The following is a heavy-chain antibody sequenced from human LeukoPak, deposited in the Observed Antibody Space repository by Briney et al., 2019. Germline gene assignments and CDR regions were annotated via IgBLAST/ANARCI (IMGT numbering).Heavy chain of an antibody. D-gene: IGHD1-26*01. CDR1: GFTFTSYS. CDR3: AKDQNSGDAFDI. Sequence: GGSLRLSCAASGFTFTSYSMSWVRQAPGKGLEWVSAISGSGGSTYYADSVKGRFTISRDNSKNTLYLQMNSLRAEDTAVYYCAKDQNSGDAFDIWGQGTMVTVSS. V-gene: IGHV3-23*01. J-gene: IGHJ3*02. CDR2: ISGSGGST.